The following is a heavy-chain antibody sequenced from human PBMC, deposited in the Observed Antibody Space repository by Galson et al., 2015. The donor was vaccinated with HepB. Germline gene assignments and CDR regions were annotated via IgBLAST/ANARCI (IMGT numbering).Heavy chain of an antibody. CDR3: ASSIWYSSGWYPNDY. J-gene: IGHJ4*02. CDR1: GFTFSSYA. Sequence: SLRLSCAASGFTFSSYAMHWVRQAPGKGLEWVAVISYDGSNKYYADSVKGRFTISRDNSKNTLYLQMNSLRAEDTAVYYCASSIWYSSGWYPNDYWGQGTLVTVSS. CDR2: ISYDGSNK. D-gene: IGHD6-19*01. V-gene: IGHV3-30*04.